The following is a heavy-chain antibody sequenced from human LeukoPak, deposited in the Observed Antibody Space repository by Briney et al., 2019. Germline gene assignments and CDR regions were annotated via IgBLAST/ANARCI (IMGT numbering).Heavy chain of an antibody. Sequence: GSLRLSCAASGFTFSSYGMHWIRQPAGKGLEWIGRIYTSGSTNYNPSLKSRVTMSVDTSKNQFSLKLSSVTAADTAVYYCARLTNWNYDYWGQGTLVTVSS. V-gene: IGHV4-4*07. CDR3: ARLTNWNYDY. D-gene: IGHD1-7*01. CDR1: GFTFSSYG. J-gene: IGHJ4*02. CDR2: IYTSGST.